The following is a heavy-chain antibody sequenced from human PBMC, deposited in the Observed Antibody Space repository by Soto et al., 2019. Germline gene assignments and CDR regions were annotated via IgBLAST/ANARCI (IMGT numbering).Heavy chain of an antibody. D-gene: IGHD5-18*01. CDR2: ISYDGSNK. CDR3: AKNRGYSYCLDY. J-gene: IGHJ4*02. CDR1: GFTFSSYG. Sequence: QVQLVESGGGVVQPGRSLRLSCAASGFTFSSYGMHWVRQAPGKGLEWVAVISYDGSNKYYADSVKGRFTISRDNSKNTLYLQMNSLRAEDTAVYYCAKNRGYSYCLDYWGQGTLVTVSS. V-gene: IGHV3-30*18.